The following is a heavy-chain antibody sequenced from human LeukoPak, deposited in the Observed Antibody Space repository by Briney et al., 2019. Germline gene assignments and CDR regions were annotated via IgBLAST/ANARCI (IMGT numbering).Heavy chain of an antibody. CDR1: GFTFRSYN. CDR3: AKDELLWFGELLPDAFDI. V-gene: IGHV3-23*01. D-gene: IGHD3-10*01. J-gene: IGHJ3*02. Sequence: GGSLRLSCAASGFTFRSYNMIWVRQAPGKGLEWVSAISGSGGSTYYADSVKGRFTISRDNSKNTLYLQMNSLRAEDTAVYYCAKDELLWFGELLPDAFDIWGQGTMVTVSS. CDR2: ISGSGGST.